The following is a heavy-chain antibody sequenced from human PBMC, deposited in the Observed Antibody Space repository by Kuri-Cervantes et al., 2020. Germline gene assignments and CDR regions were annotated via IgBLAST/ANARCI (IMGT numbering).Heavy chain of an antibody. CDR1: GFTFSNYW. J-gene: IGHJ5*01. D-gene: IGHD5-12*01. CDR2: IKQDGSEK. Sequence: GESLKISCAASGFTFSNYWMSWIRQAPGKGLEWVANIKQDGSEKYYVDSVKGRFTISRDNAKNSLYLQMNSLRDEDTAVYYCARESEGGYDSWGQGTLVTVSS. CDR3: ARESEGGYDS. V-gene: IGHV3-7*01.